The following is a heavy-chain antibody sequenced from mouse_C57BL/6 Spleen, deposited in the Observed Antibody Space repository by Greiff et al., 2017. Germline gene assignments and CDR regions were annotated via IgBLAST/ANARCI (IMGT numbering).Heavy chain of an antibody. CDR1: GYSITSGYY. J-gene: IGHJ2*01. CDR3: ARYYYGSFDY. CDR2: ISYDGSN. Sequence: EVKLMESGPGLVKPSQSLSLTCSVTGYSITSGYYWNWIRQFPGNKLEWMGYISYDGSNNYNPSLKNRISITRDTSKNQFFLKLNSVTTEDTATYYCARYYYGSFDYWGQGTTLTVSS. V-gene: IGHV3-6*01. D-gene: IGHD1-1*01.